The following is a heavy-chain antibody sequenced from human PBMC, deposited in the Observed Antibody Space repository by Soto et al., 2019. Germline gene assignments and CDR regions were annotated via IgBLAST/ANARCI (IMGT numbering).Heavy chain of an antibody. CDR3: ARETSVGATL. D-gene: IGHD1-26*01. Sequence: QVQLVQSGAEVKKPGASVKVSCKASGYTFTSYALHWVRQAPGQRLEWMGWINAGNANTKYSQKFQGRVTITRDTSASTAYMELSSLRSEDTAIYYCARETSVGATLWGQGTLVTVSS. CDR2: INAGNANT. V-gene: IGHV1-3*01. J-gene: IGHJ4*02. CDR1: GYTFTSYA.